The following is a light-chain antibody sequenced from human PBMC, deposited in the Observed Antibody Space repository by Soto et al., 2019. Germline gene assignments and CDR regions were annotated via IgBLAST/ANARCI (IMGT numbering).Light chain of an antibody. CDR2: QVT. CDR1: SSDVGGYYY. Sequence: QSVLTQPASVSGSPGQSITISCTGTSSDVGGYYYVSWYQHHPGKAPKLIIYQVTSRPSGVSTGCSASKSGNTASLTLPPLQPDDGALYYCCSYPTSSNSYVFGTGTKVTVL. V-gene: IGLV2-14*01. CDR3: CSYPTSSNSYV. J-gene: IGLJ1*01.